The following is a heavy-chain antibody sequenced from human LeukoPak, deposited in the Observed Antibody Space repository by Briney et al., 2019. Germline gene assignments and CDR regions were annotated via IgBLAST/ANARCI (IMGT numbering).Heavy chain of an antibody. CDR3: VKGGYDFVEVAYFDF. CDR1: AFTVSTNY. D-gene: IGHD5-12*01. CDR2: IIASSGST. V-gene: IGHV3-23*01. Sequence: PGGSLRLSCVASAFTVSTNYMIWVRQAPGKGLEWVSIIIASSGSTFYADSVKGRFTISRDNSKNTLYLQMKSLRVEDTAVYYCVKGGYDFVEVAYFDFWGQGALVTVSS. J-gene: IGHJ4*02.